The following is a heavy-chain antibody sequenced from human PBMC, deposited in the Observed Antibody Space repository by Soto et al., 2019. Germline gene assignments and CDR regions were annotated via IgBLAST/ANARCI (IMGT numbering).Heavy chain of an antibody. D-gene: IGHD2-2*01. CDR3: ARAYDPCIRTSCYRYYYYGMDV. CDR1: GGTFSSYA. Sequence: QVQLVQSGAEVKKPGSSVKVSCKASGGTFSSYAISWVRQAPGQGLEWMGGIIPIFGTANYAQKFQGRVTITADESTSTDYRELSSLRSEDTAVDDCARAYDPCIRTSCYRYYYYGMDVWGQGTTVTVSS. V-gene: IGHV1-69*12. CDR2: IIPIFGTA. J-gene: IGHJ6*02.